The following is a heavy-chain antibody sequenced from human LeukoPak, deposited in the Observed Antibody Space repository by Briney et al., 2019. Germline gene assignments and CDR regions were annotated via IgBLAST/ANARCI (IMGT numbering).Heavy chain of an antibody. CDR1: GCSFTSYW. J-gene: IGHJ4*02. CDR2: IYPGDSDN. D-gene: IGHD1-20*01. Sequence: GASLKISFKGSGCSFTSYWIGWVRQMPGKGVEWTGIIYPGDSDNRYSPSFHGQVTISADKSISTAYLQWSSLKASDTAMYYCARSDPYITGTNFDYWGQGTLVTVSS. CDR3: ARSDPYITGTNFDY. V-gene: IGHV5-51*01.